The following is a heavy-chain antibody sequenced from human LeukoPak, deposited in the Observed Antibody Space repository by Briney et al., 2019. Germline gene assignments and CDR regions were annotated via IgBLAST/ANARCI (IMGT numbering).Heavy chain of an antibody. Sequence: GASLRLSCAASGFTFSTYAMNWVRQAPGKGLEWVSSISRGTDHIYYADSVKGRFTISRDNAKNSLYLQMNSLRAEDTAVYYCAADSEFDITASFDFWGQGTLVTVSS. CDR1: GFTFSTYA. CDR2: ISRGTDHI. J-gene: IGHJ4*02. V-gene: IGHV3-21*01. CDR3: AADSEFDITASFDF. D-gene: IGHD3-10*01.